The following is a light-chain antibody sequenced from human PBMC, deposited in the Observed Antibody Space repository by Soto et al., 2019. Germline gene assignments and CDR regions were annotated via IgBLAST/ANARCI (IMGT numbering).Light chain of an antibody. CDR2: AAS. CDR3: QHANIFPRT. J-gene: IGKJ1*01. Sequence: DIQMTQSPSSVSASVGDRVTITCRASQGISSYLAWYQQKPGKAPKLLIFAASSLQSGVPSRFSGSGSGTDFTLTISSLQPEDSATYYCQHANIFPRTFGQGTKVDIK. CDR1: QGISSY. V-gene: IGKV1-12*01.